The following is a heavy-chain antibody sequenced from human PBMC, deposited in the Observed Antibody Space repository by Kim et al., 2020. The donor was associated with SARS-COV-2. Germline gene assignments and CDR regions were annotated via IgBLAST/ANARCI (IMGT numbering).Heavy chain of an antibody. Sequence: DSVKGRFTISRDTSKNMLHLQMNTLGAEDTAVYYCASGYYGYGGYALDHWGQGTLVTVSS. D-gene: IGHD3-10*01. J-gene: IGHJ4*02. V-gene: IGHV3-53*01. CDR3: ASGYYGYGGYALDH.